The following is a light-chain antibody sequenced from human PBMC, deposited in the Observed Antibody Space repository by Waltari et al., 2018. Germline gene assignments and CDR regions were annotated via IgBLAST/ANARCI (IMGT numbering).Light chain of an antibody. Sequence: DIQMTQSPSSLSASVGDRVTVTCRARQSITNYLTWYQQRPGEARNLLIHTASSLQSGVPSRFSGSGSGTDSSLTISTLQPEDFATYYCQQSYSFPRTFGQGTKVEI. V-gene: IGKV1-39*01. CDR3: QQSYSFPRT. CDR1: QSITNY. CDR2: TAS. J-gene: IGKJ1*01.